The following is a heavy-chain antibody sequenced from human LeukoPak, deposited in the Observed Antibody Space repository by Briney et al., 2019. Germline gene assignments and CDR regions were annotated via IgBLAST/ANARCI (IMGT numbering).Heavy chain of an antibody. J-gene: IGHJ3*02. D-gene: IGHD2-2*02. CDR3: ASTYCSSTSCHRDAFDI. Sequence: SETLSLTCAVYGGSFSGYYWSWIRQPPGKGLEWIGEINHSGSTNYNPSLKSRVTISVDTSKNQFSLKLSSVTAADTAVYYCASTYCSSTSCHRDAFDIWGQGTMVTVSS. V-gene: IGHV4-34*01. CDR1: GGSFSGYY. CDR2: INHSGST.